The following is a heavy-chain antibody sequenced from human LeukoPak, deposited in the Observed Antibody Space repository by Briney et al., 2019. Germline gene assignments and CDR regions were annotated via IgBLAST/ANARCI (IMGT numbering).Heavy chain of an antibody. Sequence: SQTLSLTCTVSGGSISSGDYYWSWIRQPPGKGLEWIGYIYYSGSTYYDPSLKSRVTISVDTSKNQFSLKLSSVTAADTAVYYCARDPGYYDSSGYVDWGQETLVTVSS. J-gene: IGHJ4*02. V-gene: IGHV4-30-4*01. CDR3: ARDPGYYDSSGYVD. D-gene: IGHD3-22*01. CDR2: IYYSGST. CDR1: GGSISSGDYY.